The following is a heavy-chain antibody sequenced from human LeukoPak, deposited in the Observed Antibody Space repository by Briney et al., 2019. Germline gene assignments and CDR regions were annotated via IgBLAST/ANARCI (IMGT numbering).Heavy chain of an antibody. J-gene: IGHJ6*03. D-gene: IGHD4-11*01. Sequence: SETLSLTCTVSGDSISSGDYYWSWIRQPAGKGLEWIGRISSSGSTNYNPSLKSRVTISVDTSKNHFSLQLSSVTAADTAVYFCARGRVSSSTWHSTYYYYFYMDVWGKGTTVTVSS. CDR2: ISSSGST. V-gene: IGHV4-61*02. CDR3: ARGRVSSSTWHSTYYYYFYMDV. CDR1: GDSISSGDYY.